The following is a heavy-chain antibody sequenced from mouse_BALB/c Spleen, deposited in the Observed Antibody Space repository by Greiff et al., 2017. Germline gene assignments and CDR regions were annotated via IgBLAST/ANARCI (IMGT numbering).Heavy chain of an antibody. CDR2: IRNKANGYTT. D-gene: IGHD2-14*01. Sequence: EVQLQQSGGGLVQPGGSLRLSCATSGFTFTDYYMSWVRQPPGKALEWLGFIRNKANGYTTEYSASVKGRFTISRDNSQSILYLQMNTLRAEDSATYYCARREYRYDDGFAYWGQGTLVTVSA. J-gene: IGHJ3*01. V-gene: IGHV7-3*02. CDR3: ARREYRYDDGFAY. CDR1: GFTFTDYY.